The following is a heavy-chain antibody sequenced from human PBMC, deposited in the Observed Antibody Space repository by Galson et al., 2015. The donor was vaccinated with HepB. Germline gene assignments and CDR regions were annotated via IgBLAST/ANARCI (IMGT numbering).Heavy chain of an antibody. CDR3: AKDMGSIAAAVRAFDY. Sequence: SLRLSCAASGFTLSSYGMHWVRQAPGKGLEWVAVVSNDGSNKYYADSVKGRFTIYRDNSKNTLYLQMNSLRAEDTAVYYCAKDMGSIAAAVRAFDYWGQGTLVTVSS. CDR2: VSNDGSNK. J-gene: IGHJ4*02. V-gene: IGHV3-30*18. CDR1: GFTLSSYG. D-gene: IGHD6-13*01.